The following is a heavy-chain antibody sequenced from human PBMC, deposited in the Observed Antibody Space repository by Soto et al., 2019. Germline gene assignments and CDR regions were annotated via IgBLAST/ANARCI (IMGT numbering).Heavy chain of an antibody. CDR2: TYYRSKWYN. CDR1: GDSVSSNSAA. D-gene: IGHD3-10*01. J-gene: IGHJ6*02. Sequence: PSQTLSLTCAISGDSVSSNSAAWNWIRQSPSRGLEWLGRTYYRSKWYNDYAVSVKSRITINPDTSKNQFSLQLNSVTPEDTAVYYCARSGLWFGESYYYGMDGWGQGTTVTVSS. V-gene: IGHV6-1*01. CDR3: ARSGLWFGESYYYGMDG.